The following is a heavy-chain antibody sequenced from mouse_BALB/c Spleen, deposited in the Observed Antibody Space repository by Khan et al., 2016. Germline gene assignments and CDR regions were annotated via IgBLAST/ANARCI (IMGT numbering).Heavy chain of an antibody. CDR3: TRSGGSAYDY. Sequence: VQLQESGAELVKPGASVKLSCKASGYIFTSYWLNWVKQRPGQGLEWIGNIYPSDSYTNYNQKFKDRAALTVDRSSSTAYMQLSSPTSEDSAVYYCTRSGGSAYDYWGQGTALTVSS. CDR2: IYPSDSYT. D-gene: IGHD1-1*01. V-gene: IGHV1-69*02. J-gene: IGHJ2*01. CDR1: GYIFTSYW.